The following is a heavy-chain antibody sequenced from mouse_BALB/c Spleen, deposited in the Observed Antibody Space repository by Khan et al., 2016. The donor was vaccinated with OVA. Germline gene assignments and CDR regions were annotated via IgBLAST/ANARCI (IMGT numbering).Heavy chain of an antibody. D-gene: IGHD4-1*01. J-gene: IGHJ2*01. V-gene: IGHV1S136*01. CDR2: INPYNGAT. CDR1: GYIFTNYL. Sequence: EVQLQQSGPELVKPGTSVKMSCKASGYIFTNYLIHWVKQKPGQGLEWIGYINPYNGATKYTETFKGKATLTSDKSSITAYMELSSLTSEASAVSSCARGNWQSYYFDYWGQGSTLTVSS. CDR3: ARGNWQSYYFDY.